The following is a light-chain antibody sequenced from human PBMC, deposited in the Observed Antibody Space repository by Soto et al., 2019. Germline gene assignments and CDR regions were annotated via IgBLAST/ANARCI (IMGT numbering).Light chain of an antibody. J-gene: IGKJ1*01. CDR2: GAS. V-gene: IGKV3-20*01. Sequence: EIVLTQSPGTRSLSPCERASLSCRATQSVTSSYLAWYQQKPGQAPRLLIYGASSRATGIPDRFSGSGSGTDFTLTISRLEPEDFAVYYCQQYGSSRWTFGQGTKVDIK. CDR1: QSVTSSY. CDR3: QQYGSSRWT.